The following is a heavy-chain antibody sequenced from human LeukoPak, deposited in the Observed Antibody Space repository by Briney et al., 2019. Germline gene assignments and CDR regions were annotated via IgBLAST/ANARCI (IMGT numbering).Heavy chain of an antibody. V-gene: IGHV4-59*01. CDR1: GGSISSYY. D-gene: IGHD2-2*01. Sequence: PSETLSLTCTVSGGSISSYYWSWIRQPPGKGLEWIGYIYYSGSTNYNPSLKSRVTISVDTSKNQFSLKLSSVTAADTAVYYCARGAMGGHLGYCSSTSCYGLDYWGQGTLVTVSS. CDR2: IYYSGST. CDR3: ARGAMGGHLGYCSSTSCYGLDY. J-gene: IGHJ4*02.